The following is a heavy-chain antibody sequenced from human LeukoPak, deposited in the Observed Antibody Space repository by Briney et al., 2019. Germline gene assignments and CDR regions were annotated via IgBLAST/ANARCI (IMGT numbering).Heavy chain of an antibody. D-gene: IGHD6-19*01. J-gene: IGHJ4*02. Sequence: GTSLRLSCVASGFSFSNHCMHWVRQAPGKGLEWVSVIASDGGAKFYADSVKGRFTLSRDNSKNMFFLQMNFLTVEDTAIYYCAREATWGQWYFDHWGQGTPVTVSS. CDR1: GFSFSNHC. CDR2: IASDGGAK. V-gene: IGHV3-30*03. CDR3: AREATWGQWYFDH.